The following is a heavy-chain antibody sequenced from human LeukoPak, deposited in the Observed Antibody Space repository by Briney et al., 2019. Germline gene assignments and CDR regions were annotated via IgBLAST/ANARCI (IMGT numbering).Heavy chain of an antibody. CDR3: ARDLEHCSSSSWNTRSGY. J-gene: IGHJ4*02. D-gene: IGHD2-2*01. V-gene: IGHV1-18*01. CDR2: ISAYNGNT. CDR1: GYTFTSYG. Sequence: ASVKLSCKASGYTFTSYGISWVRQAPGQGLEWMGWISAYNGNTNYAQKLQGRLTMNTDTSTNTAYMELRSLTSDDPAVYYCARDLEHCSSSSWNTRSGYWGQGTLVTVSS.